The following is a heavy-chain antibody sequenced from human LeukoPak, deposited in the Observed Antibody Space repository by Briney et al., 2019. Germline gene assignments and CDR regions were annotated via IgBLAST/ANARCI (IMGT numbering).Heavy chain of an antibody. CDR3: AKKGSITIFGVPDAFDI. Sequence: GGSLRLSCAASGFTFSSYGMHWIRQAPGKGLEWVAFIRYDGSNKYYADSVKGRFTISRDNSKDTLYLQMNSLRAEDTAVYYCAKKGSITIFGVPDAFDIWGQGTMVTVSS. D-gene: IGHD3-3*01. J-gene: IGHJ3*02. CDR1: GFTFSSYG. CDR2: IRYDGSNK. V-gene: IGHV3-30*02.